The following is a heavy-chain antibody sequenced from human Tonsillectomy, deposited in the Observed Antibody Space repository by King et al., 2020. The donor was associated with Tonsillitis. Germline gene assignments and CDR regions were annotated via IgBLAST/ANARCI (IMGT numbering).Heavy chain of an antibody. CDR1: GFIFSTYP. D-gene: IGHD3-10*01. CDR3: ARNLRYYYTSGHFDY. Sequence: VQLVESGGGVVQPGRSLRLSCAASGFIFSTYPMHWVRQAPGKGLEWVAVISYDGSNKYYADSVKGRFTISSDNSKNTLYLQMNSLRAEDTAVYYCARNLRYYYTSGHFDYWGQGTLVTVSS. V-gene: IGHV3-30-3*01. J-gene: IGHJ4*02. CDR2: ISYDGSNK.